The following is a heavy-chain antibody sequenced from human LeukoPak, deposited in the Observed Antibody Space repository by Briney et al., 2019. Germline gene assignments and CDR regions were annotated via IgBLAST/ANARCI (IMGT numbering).Heavy chain of an antibody. Sequence: PGGSLRLSCAASGFTFSSYAMSWVRQAPGKGLEWVSAIGGSGGSTYYADSVKGRFTISRDNSKNTLYLQMNSLRAEDTAVYYCAKAPGYSSGWYLSWGQGTLVTVSS. J-gene: IGHJ4*02. CDR1: GFTFSSYA. CDR3: AKAPGYSSGWYLS. D-gene: IGHD6-19*01. V-gene: IGHV3-23*01. CDR2: IGGSGGST.